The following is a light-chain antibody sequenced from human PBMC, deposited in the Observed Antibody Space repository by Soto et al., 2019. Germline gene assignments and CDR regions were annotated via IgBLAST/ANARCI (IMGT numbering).Light chain of an antibody. CDR2: GGS. CDR3: QLWDSNSGV. J-gene: IGLJ3*02. Sequence: SYELTQPVSVSVALGQTARITCGGNNIGIKIVHWYQHKPGQAPVLVIYGGSNRPSQIPESFSGSNSGNTATLTIRRAQAGDEADYYCQLWDSNSGVFGGGTKLTVL. V-gene: IGLV3-9*01. CDR1: NIGIKI.